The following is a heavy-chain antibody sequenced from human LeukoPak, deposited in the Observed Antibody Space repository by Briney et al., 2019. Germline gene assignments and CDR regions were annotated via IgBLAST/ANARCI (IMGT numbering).Heavy chain of an antibody. CDR1: GDSFSNLNYY. CDR2: IYASGST. Sequence: SETLSLTCTVSGDSFSNLNYYWRWLRQPAGKGLEWIGRIYASGSTNYNPSLKSRVTISVDTSKNQFSLKLSSVTAADTAVYYGASPSTYYYDSSGHGAFDIWGQGTMVTVSS. V-gene: IGHV4-61*02. J-gene: IGHJ3*02. CDR3: ASPSTYYYDSSGHGAFDI. D-gene: IGHD3-22*01.